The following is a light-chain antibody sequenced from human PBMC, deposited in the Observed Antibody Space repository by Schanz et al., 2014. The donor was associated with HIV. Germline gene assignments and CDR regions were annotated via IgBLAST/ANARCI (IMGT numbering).Light chain of an antibody. Sequence: QSLLAQPPSVSGAPGQRVTISCTGSSSNIGADYDVHWYQLLPGTAPKLLIFDNTNRPSGVPARFSGSKSGSSASLAISGLQDEDEADYYCSAWDDSLNGWVFGGGTKVTVL. V-gene: IGLV1-40*01. J-gene: IGLJ3*02. CDR3: SAWDDSLNGWV. CDR2: DNT. CDR1: SSNIGADYD.